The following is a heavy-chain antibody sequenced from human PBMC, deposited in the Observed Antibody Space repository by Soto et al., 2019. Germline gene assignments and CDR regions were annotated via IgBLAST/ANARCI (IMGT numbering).Heavy chain of an antibody. V-gene: IGHV1-46*01. CDR3: ARVLNQKYYDCWSGYYTVSAPGYYYGMEV. CDR2: INPSRGST. Sequence: ASVKVSCKASGYTFTSYYMHWVRQAPGQGREGMGIINPSRGSTSYAQKFQGRVTMTRDTSTSTVDMELSSMRSADTAVYYCARVLNQKYYDCWSGYYTVSAPGYYYGMEVWGQGPRVTV. CDR1: GYTFTSYY. D-gene: IGHD3-3*01. J-gene: IGHJ6*02.